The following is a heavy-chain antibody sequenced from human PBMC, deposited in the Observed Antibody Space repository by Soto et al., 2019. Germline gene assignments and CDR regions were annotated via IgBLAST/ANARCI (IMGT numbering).Heavy chain of an antibody. J-gene: IGHJ6*02. CDR1: GHTFTSYY. D-gene: IGHD5-18*01. CDR2: INPSGGST. V-gene: IGHV1-46*01. CDR3: ARDRGSYGKKNYYYYGMDV. Sequence: ASVKVSCKASGHTFTSYYMHWVRQAPGQGLEWMGIINPSGGSTSYAQKFQGRVTMTRDTSTSTVYMELSSLRSEDTAVYYCARDRGSYGKKNYYYYGMDVWGQGTTVTVSS.